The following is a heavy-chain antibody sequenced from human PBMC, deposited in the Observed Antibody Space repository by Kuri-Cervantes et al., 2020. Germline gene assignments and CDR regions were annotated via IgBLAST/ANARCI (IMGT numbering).Heavy chain of an antibody. V-gene: IGHV4-38-2*02. Sequence: GSLRLSCAVSGYSISSGYYWGWIRQPPGKGLEWIGSIYHSGSTNYNPSLKSRVTISVDTSKNQFSLKLSSVTAADTAVYYCARDVPYCSGGSCYSFIDYWGQGTLVTVSS. CDR3: ARDVPYCSGGSCYSFIDY. J-gene: IGHJ4*02. CDR1: GYSISSGYY. CDR2: IYHSGST. D-gene: IGHD2-15*01.